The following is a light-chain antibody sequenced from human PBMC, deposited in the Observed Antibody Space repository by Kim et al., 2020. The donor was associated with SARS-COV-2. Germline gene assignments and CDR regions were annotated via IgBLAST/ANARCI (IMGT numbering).Light chain of an antibody. Sequence: ALGQTARITRQGDSLRSNYASWYQQKTGQDPVIVIYGKNNRRSAIAERFSGGSSGNTASLIITRAKAEDEDDDYCNTRDSSGNHDVFGTGTKVTVL. J-gene: IGLJ1*01. V-gene: IGLV3-19*01. CDR1: SLRSNY. CDR2: GKN. CDR3: NTRDSSGNHDV.